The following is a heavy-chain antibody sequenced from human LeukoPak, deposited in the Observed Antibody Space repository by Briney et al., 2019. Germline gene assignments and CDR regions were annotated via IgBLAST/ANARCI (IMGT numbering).Heavy chain of an antibody. CDR2: IDHTGIT. V-gene: IGHV4-59*01. CDR3: AQGRVSSSTWYSTYYYYFYMDV. J-gene: IGHJ6*03. D-gene: IGHD6-13*01. Sequence: SETLSLTCTISGGSISSYYWSWIRQPPGKGLEWIGYIDHTGITNYNPSLNSRVTISRDTSKNHFSLELSSATAADTAVYFCAQGRVSSSTWYSTYYYYFYMDVWGKGTTVTVSS. CDR1: GGSISSYY.